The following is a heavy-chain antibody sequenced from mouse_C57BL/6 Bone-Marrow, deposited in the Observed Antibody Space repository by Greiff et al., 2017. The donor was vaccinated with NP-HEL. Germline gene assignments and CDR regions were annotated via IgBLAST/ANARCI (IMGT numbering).Heavy chain of an antibody. Sequence: QVQLQQSGAELVMPGASVKLSCKASGYTFTSYWMHWVKQRPGQGLEWIGEIDPSDSYTNYNQKFKGKSTLTVDKSSSTAYMQLSSLTSEDSAVYYCARSGYGSNGMDYWGQGTSVTVSS. CDR3: ARSGYGSNGMDY. CDR1: GYTFTSYW. J-gene: IGHJ4*01. CDR2: IDPSDSYT. V-gene: IGHV1-69*01. D-gene: IGHD1-1*01.